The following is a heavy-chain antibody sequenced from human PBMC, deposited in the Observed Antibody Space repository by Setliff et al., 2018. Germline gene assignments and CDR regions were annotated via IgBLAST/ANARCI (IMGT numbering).Heavy chain of an antibody. CDR3: AREGVDTRSSTDYRYYMDV. J-gene: IGHJ6*03. Sequence: GASVKVSCKASGGTFNSYAISWVRQAPGQGLEWMGGIIPIFGSANYARKFQGRVTVTADESTSTAYMELSSLRSEDTAVYYCAREGVDTRSSTDYRYYMDVWGKGTTVTVSS. D-gene: IGHD5-18*01. CDR2: IIPIFGSA. V-gene: IGHV1-69*13. CDR1: GGTFNSYA.